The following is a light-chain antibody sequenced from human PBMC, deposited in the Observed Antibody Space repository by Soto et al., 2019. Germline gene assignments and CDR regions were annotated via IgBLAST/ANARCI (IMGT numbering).Light chain of an antibody. CDR2: GNN. Sequence: QSVLTQPPSGSGAPGQRVTISFTGSSANIGAAYNVDWYQQLPRTAPKLLIYGNNNPPSGVPARFSGSKSGTSASLAIAGLQAEDEGDYYCPSYDSSLSGYVFGTGTKLTVL. V-gene: IGLV1-40*01. J-gene: IGLJ1*01. CDR1: SANIGAAYN. CDR3: PSYDSSLSGYV.